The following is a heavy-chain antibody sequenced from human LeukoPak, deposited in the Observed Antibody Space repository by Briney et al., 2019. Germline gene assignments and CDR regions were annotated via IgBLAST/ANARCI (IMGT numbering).Heavy chain of an antibody. CDR2: IYSGGNT. J-gene: IGHJ4*02. CDR1: GFTVSSNY. V-gene: IGHV3-53*01. CDR3: AREVFMGATRFDY. Sequence: GSLRLSCAASGFTVSSNYMSWVRQAPGKGLEWVSVIYSGGNTFYADSVKGRFTISRDNSKNTLYLQMNSLRADDTAVYYCAREVFMGATRFDYWGQGTLVTVSS. D-gene: IGHD1-26*01.